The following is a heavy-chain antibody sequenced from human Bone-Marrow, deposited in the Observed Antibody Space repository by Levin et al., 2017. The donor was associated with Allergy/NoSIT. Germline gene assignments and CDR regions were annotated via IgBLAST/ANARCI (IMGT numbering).Heavy chain of an antibody. Sequence: GGSLRLSCAASGFKFTTYGMHWVRQAPGKGLEWVAVISHDGTAKYYADSLKGRVTISRDNANSILHLQMTNLGPEDTAVYYCAKESVIAVFGIVMSTYLDHWGQGSLVTVSP. D-gene: IGHD3-3*01. CDR1: GFKFTTYG. J-gene: IGHJ5*02. CDR2: ISHDGTAK. CDR3: AKESVIAVFGIVMSTYLDH. V-gene: IGHV3-30*18.